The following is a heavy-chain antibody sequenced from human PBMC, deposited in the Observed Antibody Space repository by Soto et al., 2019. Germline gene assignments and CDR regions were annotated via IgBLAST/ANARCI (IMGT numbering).Heavy chain of an antibody. CDR1: GGFLSESY. V-gene: IGHV4-34*01. CDR3: VRIRYQLPSSVLWLDP. J-gene: IGHJ5*02. Sequence: QVQLQQWGAGLLKPSETLSLTCAVYGGFLSESYWTWIRQPPGKGLEWIGEINHVGGTNYNPSLKSRVTMSVDTSQNQFSPRLISVTAADTAMYFCVRIRYQLPSSVLWLDPWGQGTPVTVSS. CDR2: INHVGGT. D-gene: IGHD3-16*01.